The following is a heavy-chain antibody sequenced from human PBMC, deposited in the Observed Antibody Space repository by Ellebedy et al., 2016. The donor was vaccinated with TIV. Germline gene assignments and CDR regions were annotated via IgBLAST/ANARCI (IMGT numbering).Heavy chain of an antibody. CDR1: GFILSDYT. CDR3: ARGTGWYPDY. Sequence: GESLKISXTASGFILSDYTMNWVRQAPGKGLEWVAVISFDGSNEYYADSVKGRFSISRDNPNNAQYLQMNSLRAEDTAVYYCARGTGWYPDYWGQGTLVTVSS. D-gene: IGHD6-19*01. CDR2: ISFDGSNE. J-gene: IGHJ4*02. V-gene: IGHV3-30-3*01.